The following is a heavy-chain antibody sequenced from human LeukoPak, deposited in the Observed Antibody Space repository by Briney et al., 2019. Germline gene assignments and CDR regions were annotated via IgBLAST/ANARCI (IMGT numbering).Heavy chain of an antibody. Sequence: GRSLRLSCAASGFTFSSYAMHWVRQSPGKGLEWVAVISNDGGNKDYAGSVKGRFTISRDNSKNTLYLQMNSLRAEDTAVYYCARDNGRGYSYGYFDYWGQGTLVTVSS. V-gene: IGHV3-30-3*01. CDR1: GFTFSSYA. CDR2: ISNDGGNK. J-gene: IGHJ4*02. D-gene: IGHD5-18*01. CDR3: ARDNGRGYSYGYFDY.